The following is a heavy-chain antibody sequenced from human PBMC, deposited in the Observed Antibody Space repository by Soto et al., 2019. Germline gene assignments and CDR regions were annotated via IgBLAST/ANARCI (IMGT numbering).Heavy chain of an antibody. CDR3: AKGSDNWNDVGYFDY. D-gene: IGHD1-1*01. CDR2: ISYDGSNK. Sequence: GGSLRLSCAASGFTFSSYGMHWVRQAPGKGLEWVAVISYDGSNKYYADSVKGRFTISRDNSKNTLYLQMNSLRAEDTAVYYCAKGSDNWNDVGYFDYWAQGT. V-gene: IGHV3-30*18. CDR1: GFTFSSYG. J-gene: IGHJ4*02.